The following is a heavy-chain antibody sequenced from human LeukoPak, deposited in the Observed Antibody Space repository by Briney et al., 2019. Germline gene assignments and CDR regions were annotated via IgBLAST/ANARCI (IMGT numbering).Heavy chain of an antibody. D-gene: IGHD3-16*01. CDR3: ARDPGGNCFDP. CDR1: GGTFSSYA. J-gene: IGHJ5*02. V-gene: IGHV1-69*13. Sequence: GASVKVSCKASGGTFSSYAISWLRQAPGQGLEWMGGIIPIFGTANYAQKFQGRVTITADESTSTAYMELSSLRSEDTAVYYCARDPGGNCFDPWGQGTLVTVSS. CDR2: IIPIFGTA.